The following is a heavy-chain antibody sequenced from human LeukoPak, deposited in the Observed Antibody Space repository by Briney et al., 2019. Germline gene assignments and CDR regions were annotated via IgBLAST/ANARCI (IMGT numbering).Heavy chain of an antibody. V-gene: IGHV3-21*01. CDR1: GFTFSTYA. D-gene: IGHD2-21*02. Sequence: PGGSLRLSCAASGFTFSTYAMSWARQAPGKGLEWVSSISGSSDYIFYADSVKGRFTISRDNARASLYLQMNSLRAEDTAAYYSGRWMPCGGDCYRIDYWGQGTLVTVSS. CDR3: GRWMPCGGDCYRIDY. J-gene: IGHJ4*02. CDR2: ISGSSDYI.